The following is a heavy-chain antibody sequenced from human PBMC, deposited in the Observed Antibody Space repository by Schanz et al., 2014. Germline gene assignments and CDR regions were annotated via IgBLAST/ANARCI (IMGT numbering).Heavy chain of an antibody. D-gene: IGHD6-13*01. CDR3: AKEKEEVAADGSFFDY. Sequence: QVQLVESGGGVVQPGRSLRLPCAASGITLSGYGLHWVRQAPGKGLEWVGFISFDGRNTGYAHSVKGRFTISRDNSKNTVNLQMNSLRAEDTAVYYCAKEKEEVAADGSFFDYWGQGTLVTVSS. J-gene: IGHJ4*02. CDR1: GITLSGYG. CDR2: ISFDGRNT. V-gene: IGHV3-30*18.